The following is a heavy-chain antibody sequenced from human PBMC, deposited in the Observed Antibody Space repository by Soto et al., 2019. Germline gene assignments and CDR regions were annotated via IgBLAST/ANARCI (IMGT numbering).Heavy chain of an antibody. Sequence: ASVKVSSKASGFTLTSYYMHGVRQAPGQGLEWMGIINPSGGSTSYAQKFQGRVTMTRDTSTSTVYMELSSLRSEDTAVYYCARDYYDSSGFWLVAYWGQGTLVTVSS. D-gene: IGHD3-22*01. V-gene: IGHV1-46*01. CDR2: INPSGGST. J-gene: IGHJ4*02. CDR3: ARDYYDSSGFWLVAY. CDR1: GFTLTSYY.